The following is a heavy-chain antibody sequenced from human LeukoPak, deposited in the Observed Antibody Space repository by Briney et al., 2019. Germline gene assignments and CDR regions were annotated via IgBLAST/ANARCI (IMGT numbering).Heavy chain of an antibody. CDR3: ARAYQRLGGLSFPDS. V-gene: IGHV7-4-1*02. CDR1: VYTFTEYA. CDR2: INPNTGNP. J-gene: IGHJ5*01. D-gene: IGHD3-16*02. Sequence: ASVSVSSKTSVYTFTEYAMNWVRQAPGQGREWMGWINPNTGNPPYAQGFTGRFVFSLDTSVTTTYLQIIGLKAEDTAVYYCARAYQRLGGLSFPDSWGQGTLVTVSS.